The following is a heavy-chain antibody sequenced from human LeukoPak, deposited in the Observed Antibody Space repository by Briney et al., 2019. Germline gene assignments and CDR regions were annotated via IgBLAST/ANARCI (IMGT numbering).Heavy chain of an antibody. V-gene: IGHV3-23*01. Sequence: GGSLRLSCAASGFSFSSHGMSWVRQAPGKGLEWVSGIIGGAGSTYYADSVKGRFTISGDNSKNSLYLQMNSLRAEDTAVYYCATAYSSSWADYWGQGTLVTVSS. CDR2: IIGGAGST. CDR1: GFSFSSHG. D-gene: IGHD6-13*01. J-gene: IGHJ4*02. CDR3: ATAYSSSWADY.